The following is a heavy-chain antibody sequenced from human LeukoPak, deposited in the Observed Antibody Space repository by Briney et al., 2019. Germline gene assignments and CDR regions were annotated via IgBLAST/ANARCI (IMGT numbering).Heavy chain of an antibody. Sequence: SETLSLTCAVYGGSFSGYYWSWIRQPPGKGLEWIGEINHSGSTNYNPSLKSRVTISPDTSKTQFSLKLTSVTAADTAVYYCAGTPLNYYDSSGFYNSYFDYWGQGTLVTVSS. J-gene: IGHJ4*02. CDR2: INHSGST. CDR1: GGSFSGYY. V-gene: IGHV4-34*01. CDR3: AGTPLNYYDSSGFYNSYFDY. D-gene: IGHD3-22*01.